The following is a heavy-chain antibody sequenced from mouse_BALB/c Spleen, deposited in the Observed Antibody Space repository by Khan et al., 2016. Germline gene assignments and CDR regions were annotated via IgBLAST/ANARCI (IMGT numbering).Heavy chain of an antibody. CDR1: GYSITSDYA. CDR2: ISYSGST. Sequence: EVQLQESGPGLVKPSQSLSLTCTVTGYSITSDYAWNWIRQFPGNKLEWMGYISYSGSTSYNPSLKSRISITRDTSKNQFFLQLNTVTTEDTATYYCARSGSLYVYFPYWGQGTLFTVSA. J-gene: IGHJ3*01. CDR3: ARSGSLYVYFPY. V-gene: IGHV3-2*02. D-gene: IGHD2-2*01.